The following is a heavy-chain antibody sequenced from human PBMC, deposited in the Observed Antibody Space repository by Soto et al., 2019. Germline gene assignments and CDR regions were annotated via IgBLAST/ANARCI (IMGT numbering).Heavy chain of an antibody. Sequence: SETLSLTCTVSGGSISSYYWSWIRKTPGKGLEGIGYIYYSGSTNYTPSLKSRVTISVDTSKNQFSLKLSSVTAADTAVYYCARRSAVAGDYYFDYWGQGTLVTVSS. CDR1: GGSISSYY. CDR2: IYYSGST. V-gene: IGHV4-59*08. J-gene: IGHJ4*02. D-gene: IGHD6-19*01. CDR3: ARRSAVAGDYYFDY.